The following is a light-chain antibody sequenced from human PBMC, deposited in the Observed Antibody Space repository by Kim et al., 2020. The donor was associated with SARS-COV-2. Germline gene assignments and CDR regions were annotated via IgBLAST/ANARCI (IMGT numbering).Light chain of an antibody. J-gene: IGLJ2*01. CDR1: KLGDSY. Sequence: SVAPGQTASISCSGDKLGDSYACWYQQKPGQSPVLVIYQDSQRPAGIPERFSGTNTGNTATLTISGTEAMDEADYYCQSWDRSTVVFGGGTQLTVL. CDR2: QDS. CDR3: QSWDRSTVV. V-gene: IGLV3-1*01.